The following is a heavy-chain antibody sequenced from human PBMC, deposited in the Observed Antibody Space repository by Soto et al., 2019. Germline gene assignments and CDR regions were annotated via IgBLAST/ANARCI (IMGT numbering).Heavy chain of an antibody. J-gene: IGHJ5*02. Sequence: QVQLVQSGAEVKKPGSSVKVSCKASGGTFSSYAISWVRQAPGQGLEWMGGIIPIFGTANYAQKFQGRVTITADESTSTAYMELSSLRSEDTAVYYCARDRRYCSSTSCPSGYDPWGQGTLVTVSS. D-gene: IGHD2-2*01. CDR2: IIPIFGTA. V-gene: IGHV1-69*01. CDR1: GGTFSSYA. CDR3: ARDRRYCSSTSCPSGYDP.